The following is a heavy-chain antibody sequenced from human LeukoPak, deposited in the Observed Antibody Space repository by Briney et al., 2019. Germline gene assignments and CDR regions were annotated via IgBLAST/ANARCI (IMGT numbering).Heavy chain of an antibody. Sequence: SETLSLTCTVSGGSISSYYWSWIRQSPGKGLEWIGYIYYSGSTNYNPSLKSRVTISVDTSKNQFSLKLSSVTAADTAMYYCANTTAFRFDPWGQGTLVTVSS. CDR1: GGSISSYY. CDR2: IYYSGST. D-gene: IGHD2-21*02. V-gene: IGHV4-59*01. CDR3: ANTTAFRFDP. J-gene: IGHJ5*02.